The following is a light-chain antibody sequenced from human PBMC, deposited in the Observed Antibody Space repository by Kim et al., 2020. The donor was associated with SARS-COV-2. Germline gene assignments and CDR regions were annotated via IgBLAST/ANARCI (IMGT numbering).Light chain of an antibody. CDR1: SGSIDDNY. V-gene: IGLV6-57*03. CDR2: EDD. Sequence: GKKVTISCTRSSGSIDDNYVQWYQQRPGGGPTTVIYEDDQRPSGVSYRFAGSIDNSSNAASRTISGLRTEDEADYYCQSYNRDNVLFGGGTQLTVL. J-gene: IGLJ2*01. CDR3: QSYNRDNVL.